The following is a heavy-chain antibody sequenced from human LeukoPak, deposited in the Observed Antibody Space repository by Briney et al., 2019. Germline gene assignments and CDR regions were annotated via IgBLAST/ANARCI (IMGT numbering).Heavy chain of an antibody. V-gene: IGHV1-18*01. CDR2: ISAYNGNT. D-gene: IGHD3-22*01. CDR3: ARALYYDSSGYYYAISTFDY. CDR1: GYTFTSYG. J-gene: IGHJ4*02. Sequence: ASVKVSCKASGYTFTSYGISWVRQAPGQGLEWMGWISAYNGNTNYAQKLQGRVTMTTDTSTSTAYMELRSLRSDDTAVYYCARALYYDSSGYYYAISTFDYWGQGTLVTVSS.